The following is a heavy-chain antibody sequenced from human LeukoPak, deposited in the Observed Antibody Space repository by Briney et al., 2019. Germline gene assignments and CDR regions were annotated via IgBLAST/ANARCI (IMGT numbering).Heavy chain of an antibody. Sequence: ASVKVSCKASGYTFTGYYMHWVRQAPGQGPEWMGWINPNSGGTNYAQKFQGRVTMTRDMSTSTVYMELSSLRSEDTAVYYCARNALLGIQLWLRQREAGNYFDYWGQGTLVTVSS. D-gene: IGHD5-18*01. J-gene: IGHJ4*02. V-gene: IGHV1-2*02. CDR1: GYTFTGYY. CDR2: INPNSGGT. CDR3: ARNALLGIQLWLRQREAGNYFDY.